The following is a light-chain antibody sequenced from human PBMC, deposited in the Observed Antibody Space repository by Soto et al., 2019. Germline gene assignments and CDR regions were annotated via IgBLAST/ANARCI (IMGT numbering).Light chain of an antibody. J-gene: IGKJ1*01. CDR1: QSVTNSH. Sequence: EIVLTQSPGTLSLSPGERATLFCRASQSVTNSHLAGYQQKPGQAPRLLIFGASSRATGIPDRFSGSGSGTDFTLTIARLEPEDFAVYYCQQWARSPRTFGRGTKVDIK. CDR2: GAS. V-gene: IGKV3-20*01. CDR3: QQWARSPRT.